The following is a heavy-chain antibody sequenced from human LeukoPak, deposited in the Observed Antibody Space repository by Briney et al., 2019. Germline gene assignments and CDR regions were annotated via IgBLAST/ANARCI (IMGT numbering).Heavy chain of an antibody. CDR1: GGSFSGYY. Sequence: SETLSHTCAVYGGSFSGYYWSWIRQPPGKGLEWIGEINHSGSTNYNPSLKSRVTISVDTSKNQFSLKLSSVTAADTAVYYYASRRGYFDYWGQGTLVTVSS. D-gene: IGHD3-10*01. CDR3: ASRRGYFDY. CDR2: INHSGST. J-gene: IGHJ4*02. V-gene: IGHV4-34*01.